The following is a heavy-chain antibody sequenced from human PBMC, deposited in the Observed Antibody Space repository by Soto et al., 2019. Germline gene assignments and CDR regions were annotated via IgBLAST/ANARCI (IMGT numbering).Heavy chain of an antibody. CDR1: GFTFSSYG. J-gene: IGHJ6*02. D-gene: IGHD2-21*01. V-gene: IGHV3-30*18. Sequence: QVQLVESGGGVVQPGRSLRLSCAASGFTFSSYGMHWVRQAPGKGLEWVAVISYDGSNKYYADSVKGRFTISRDNSKNTLYLQMNSLRAEDTAVYYCAKVGTLVGEVYYYYGMDVWGQGTTVTVSS. CDR3: AKVGTLVGEVYYYYGMDV. CDR2: ISYDGSNK.